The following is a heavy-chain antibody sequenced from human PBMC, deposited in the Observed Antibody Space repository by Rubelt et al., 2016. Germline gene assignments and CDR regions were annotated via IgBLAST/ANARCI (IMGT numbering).Heavy chain of an antibody. CDR3: ARMRGPYSSSGGEFDP. D-gene: IGHD6-13*01. CDR1: GYTFTSYG. CDR2: ISAYNGNT. V-gene: IGHV1-18*01. Sequence: QVQLVQSGAEVKKPGASVKVSCKASGYTFTSYGISWVRQAPGQGLEWMGWISAYNGNTNYAQELQGRVTMTTDTSTSTAYMELSSLRSEDTAVYYCARMRGPYSSSGGEFDPWGQGTLVTVSS. J-gene: IGHJ5*02.